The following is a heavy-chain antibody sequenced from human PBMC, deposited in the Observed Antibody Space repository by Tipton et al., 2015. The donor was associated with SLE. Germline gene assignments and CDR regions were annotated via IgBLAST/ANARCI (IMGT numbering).Heavy chain of an antibody. Sequence: TLSLTCTVSGGSISSHYWTWIRQRPGKGLEWIGYSYYTGSTTYKPSLKSRVTISVDTSKNQFSLKVNSVTAADTAVYYCARDSGGSDVWGQGTTVTVSS. CDR3: ARDSGGSDV. V-gene: IGHV4-59*11. J-gene: IGHJ6*02. D-gene: IGHD3-10*01. CDR2: SYYTGST. CDR1: GGSISSHY.